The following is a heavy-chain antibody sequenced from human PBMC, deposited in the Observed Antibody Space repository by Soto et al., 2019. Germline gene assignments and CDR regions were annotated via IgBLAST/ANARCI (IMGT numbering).Heavy chain of an antibody. V-gene: IGHV4-30-4*01. CDR3: ARDYYDSSGNKSWFDP. D-gene: IGHD3-22*01. Sequence: SETLSLTCTVSGGSISSGDYYWSWIRQPPGKGLEWIGYIYYSGSTYYNPSLESRVTISVDTSKNQFSLKLSSVTAADTAVYYCARDYYDSSGNKSWFDPWGQGTLVTVSS. J-gene: IGHJ5*02. CDR2: IYYSGST. CDR1: GGSISSGDYY.